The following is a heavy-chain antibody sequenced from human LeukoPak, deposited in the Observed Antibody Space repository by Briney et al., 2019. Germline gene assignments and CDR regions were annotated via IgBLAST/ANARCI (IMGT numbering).Heavy chain of an antibody. CDR3: TTGFLTMVRGVIQGGDY. CDR1: GFTFSNAW. V-gene: IGHV3-15*01. D-gene: IGHD3-10*01. CDR2: IKSKTDGGTT. J-gene: IGHJ4*02. Sequence: KSGGSLRLSCAASGFTFSNAWMSWVRQAPGRGLEWVGRIKSKTDGGTTDYAAPVKGRFTISRDDSKNTLYLQMNSLKTEDTAVYYCTTGFLTMVRGVIQGGDYWGQGTLVTVSS.